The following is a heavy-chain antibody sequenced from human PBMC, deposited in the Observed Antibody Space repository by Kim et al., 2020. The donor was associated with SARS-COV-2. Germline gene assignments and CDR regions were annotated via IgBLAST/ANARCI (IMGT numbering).Heavy chain of an antibody. Sequence: ASVKVSCKVSGYTLTELSMHWVRQAPGKGLEWMGGFDPEDGETIYAQKFQGRVTMTEDTSTDTAYMELSSLRSEDTAVYYCATESTGSHYVWGSYRQPNAFDYWGQGTLVTVSS. CDR3: ATESTGSHYVWGSYRQPNAFDY. V-gene: IGHV1-24*01. CDR2: FDPEDGET. J-gene: IGHJ4*02. D-gene: IGHD3-16*02. CDR1: GYTLTELS.